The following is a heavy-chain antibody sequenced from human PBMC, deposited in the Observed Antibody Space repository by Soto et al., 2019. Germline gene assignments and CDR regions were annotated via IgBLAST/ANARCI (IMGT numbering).Heavy chain of an antibody. D-gene: IGHD3-16*01. CDR2: MNPGSGDT. CDR3: ARMATFGSLNWFDP. CDR1: GYSFTNND. V-gene: IGHV1-8*01. Sequence: ASVKVSCKASGYSFTNNDVSWVREATGQGLEWMGWMNPGSGDTGYAQKFQGRVTMTRDISIATAYMELSSLRSDDTAIYYCARMATFGSLNWFDPWGQGTLVTVS. J-gene: IGHJ5*02.